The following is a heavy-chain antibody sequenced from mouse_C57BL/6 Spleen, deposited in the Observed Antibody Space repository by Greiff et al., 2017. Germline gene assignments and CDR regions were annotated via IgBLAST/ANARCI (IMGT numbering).Heavy chain of an antibody. D-gene: IGHD3-1*01. V-gene: IGHV5-9-1*02. J-gene: IGHJ2*01. Sequence: EVKLMESGEGLVKPGGSLKLSCAASGFTFSSYAMSWVRQTPEKRLEWVAYISSGGDYIYYADTVKGRFTISRDNARNTLYLQMSSLKSEDTAMYYCTRDGPARALDYWGQGTTLTVSS. CDR2: ISSGGDYI. CDR3: TRDGPARALDY. CDR1: GFTFSSYA.